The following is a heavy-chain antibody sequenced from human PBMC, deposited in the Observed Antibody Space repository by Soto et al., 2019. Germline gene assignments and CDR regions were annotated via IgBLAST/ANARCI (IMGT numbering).Heavy chain of an antibody. Sequence: GGSLRLSSAASGFTFSSYAMSWVRQAPGKWLEWVSAISGSGGSTYYADSVKGRFTISRDNSKNTLYLQMNSLRAEDTAVYYCAKDRGATYYYDSSGYYNYWGQGTLVTVSS. CDR2: ISGSGGST. CDR1: GFTFSSYA. D-gene: IGHD3-22*01. CDR3: AKDRGATYYYDSSGYYNY. V-gene: IGHV3-23*01. J-gene: IGHJ4*02.